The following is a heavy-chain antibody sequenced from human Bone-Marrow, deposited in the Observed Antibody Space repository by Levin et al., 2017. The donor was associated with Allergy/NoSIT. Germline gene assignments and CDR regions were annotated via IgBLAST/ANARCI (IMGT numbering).Heavy chain of an antibody. Sequence: SQTLSLPCTVSGDSIRNTHHYWSWIRQPAGKGLEWIGRMFAGGAATYKRSLRSRVTISIDTSKNQFSLKLTSVTAADTAVYYCVRDETFNSWHVGWFDSWGQGTLVTVSS. CDR3: VRDETFNSWHVGWFDS. CDR1: GDSIRNTHHY. CDR2: MFAGGAA. V-gene: IGHV4-61*02. J-gene: IGHJ5*01. D-gene: IGHD2/OR15-2a*01.